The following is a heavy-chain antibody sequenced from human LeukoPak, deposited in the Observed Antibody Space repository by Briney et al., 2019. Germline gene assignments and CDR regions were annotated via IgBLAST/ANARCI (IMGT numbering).Heavy chain of an antibody. CDR2: IYSGGST. Sequence: GGSLRLSCAASGFTFSSYWMSWVRQAPGKGLEWVSVIYSGGSTYYADSVKGRFTISRDNSKNTLYLQMNSLRAEDTAVYYCARDRSHYDFWSGYTGGPMDVWGQGTTVTVSS. J-gene: IGHJ6*02. V-gene: IGHV3-66*01. D-gene: IGHD3-3*01. CDR1: GFTFSSYW. CDR3: ARDRSHYDFWSGYTGGPMDV.